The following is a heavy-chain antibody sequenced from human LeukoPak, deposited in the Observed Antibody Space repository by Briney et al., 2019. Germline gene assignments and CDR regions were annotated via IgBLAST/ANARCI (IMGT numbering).Heavy chain of an antibody. J-gene: IGHJ3*02. Sequence: SETLSLTCTVSGYSISSGYYWGWIRQPPGKGLEWIVSIYHSGSTYYNPSLKSRVTISVDTSKNQFSLKLSSVTAADTAVYYCAGGRDYDFWSGFDAFDIWGQGTMVTVSS. V-gene: IGHV4-38-2*02. CDR1: GYSISSGYY. D-gene: IGHD3-3*01. CDR3: AGGRDYDFWSGFDAFDI. CDR2: IYHSGST.